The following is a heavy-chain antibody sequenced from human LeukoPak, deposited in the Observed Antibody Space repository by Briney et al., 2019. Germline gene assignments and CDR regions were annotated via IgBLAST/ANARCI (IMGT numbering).Heavy chain of an antibody. CDR2: INHNGNVN. CDR1: GFTFSSYW. J-gene: IGHJ6*02. Sequence: GGSLRLSCAASGFTFSSYWMNWARQAPGKGLEWVASINHNGNVNYYVDSVKGRFTISRDNSKNTLYLQMNSLRAEDTAVYYCARDLADTAMVIDYYYGMDVWGQGTTVTVSS. V-gene: IGHV3-7*01. D-gene: IGHD5-18*01. CDR3: ARDLADTAMVIDYYYGMDV.